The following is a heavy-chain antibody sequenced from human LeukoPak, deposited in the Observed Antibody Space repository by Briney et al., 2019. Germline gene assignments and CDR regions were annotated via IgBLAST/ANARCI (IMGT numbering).Heavy chain of an antibody. CDR3: ARGVPAAAGAYDP. CDR1: GGSISSYY. CDR2: IYYSGST. J-gene: IGHJ5*02. Sequence: NPSETLSLTCTVSGGSISSYYWSWIRQPPGKGLEWIGYIYYSGSTNYNPSLKSRVTISVDTSKNQFSLKLSSVTAADTAVYYCARGVPAAAGAYDPWGQGTLVTVSS. D-gene: IGHD6-13*01. V-gene: IGHV4-59*01.